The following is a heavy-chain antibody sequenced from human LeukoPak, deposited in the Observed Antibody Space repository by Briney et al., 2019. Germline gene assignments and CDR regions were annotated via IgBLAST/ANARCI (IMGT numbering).Heavy chain of an antibody. J-gene: IGHJ5*02. V-gene: IGHV3-21*01. Sequence: GGSLRLSCAASGFTFSSYSMAWVRQAPGKGLEWVSSMSGSSGHIYYADSLEGRFTISRDNAKNSLYLQMNSLRAEDTAVYYCASYYNHWGQGTLVTVSS. D-gene: IGHD1-26*01. CDR1: GFTFSSYS. CDR3: ASYYNH. CDR2: MSGSSGHI.